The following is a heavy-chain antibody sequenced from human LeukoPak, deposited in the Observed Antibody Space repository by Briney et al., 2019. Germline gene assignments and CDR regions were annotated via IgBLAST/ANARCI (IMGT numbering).Heavy chain of an antibody. V-gene: IGHV3-23*01. CDR2: ISGSGGST. Sequence: PGGSLRLSCAASGFTFSSYAMSWVRQAPGKGLEWVSAISGSGGSTYYADSVKGRFTISRDNAKNPLYLQMNSLRAEDTALYYCAKDRYSSGWYASFDYWGQGTLVTVSS. D-gene: IGHD6-19*01. J-gene: IGHJ4*02. CDR3: AKDRYSSGWYASFDY. CDR1: GFTFSSYA.